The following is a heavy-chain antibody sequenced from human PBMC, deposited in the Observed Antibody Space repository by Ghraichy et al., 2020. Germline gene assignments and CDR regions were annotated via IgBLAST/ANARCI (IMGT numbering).Heavy chain of an antibody. CDR1: GFTFSSYG. CDR3: AKDFRGMDV. J-gene: IGHJ6*02. V-gene: IGHV3-30*18. CDR2: ISYDGSNK. Sequence: GGSLRLSCAASGFTFSSYGIHWVRQAPGKGLEWVAVISYDGSNKYYADSVKGRFTISRDNSKSTLYLQMNSLRAEDTAVYYCAKDFRGMDVWGQGITVTVSS.